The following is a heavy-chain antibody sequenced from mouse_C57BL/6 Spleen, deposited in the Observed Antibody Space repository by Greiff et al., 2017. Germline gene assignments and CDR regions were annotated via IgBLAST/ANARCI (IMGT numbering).Heavy chain of an antibody. CDR1: GYTFTSYW. CDR3: ARDSNYLYWYFDV. V-gene: IGHV1-64*01. Sequence: VKLQQSGAELVKPGASVKLSCKASGYTFTSYWMHWVKQRPGQGLEWIGMIHPNSGSTNYNEKFKSKATLTVDKSSSTAYMQLSSLTSEDSAVYYCARDSNYLYWYFDVWGTGTTVTVSS. J-gene: IGHJ1*03. D-gene: IGHD2-5*01. CDR2: IHPNSGST.